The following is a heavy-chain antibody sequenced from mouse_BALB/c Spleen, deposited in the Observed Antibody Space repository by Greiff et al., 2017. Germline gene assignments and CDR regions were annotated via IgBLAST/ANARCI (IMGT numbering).Heavy chain of an antibody. D-gene: IGHD2-10*02. Sequence: VKLMESGAELAKPGASVKMSCKASGYTFTSYWMHWVKQRPGQGLEWIGYINPSTGYTEYNQKFKDKATLTADKSSSTAYMQLSSLTSEDSAVYYCARQYGNHFAYWGQGTLVTVSA. CDR2: INPSTGYT. CDR3: ARQYGNHFAY. CDR1: GYTFTSYW. J-gene: IGHJ3*01. V-gene: IGHV1-7*01.